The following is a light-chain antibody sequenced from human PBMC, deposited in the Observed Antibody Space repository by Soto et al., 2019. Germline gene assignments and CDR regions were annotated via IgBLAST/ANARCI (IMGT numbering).Light chain of an antibody. J-gene: IGKJ2*01. CDR1: QSVSSSY. V-gene: IGKV3-20*01. CDR2: DAS. Sequence: IVLTQSPGTLSLSPGERATLSCRASQSVSSSYLAWYQQKPGQAPRLLIYDASIRATGIPDRFSGSGSGTDFTLTISRLEPEDFAVFYCQQYGSSPFTFGQGTKLEIK. CDR3: QQYGSSPFT.